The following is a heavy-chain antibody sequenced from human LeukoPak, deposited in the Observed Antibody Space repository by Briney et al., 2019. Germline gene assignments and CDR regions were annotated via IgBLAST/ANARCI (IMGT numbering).Heavy chain of an antibody. D-gene: IGHD3-22*01. CDR1: GGSITSSSYY. CDR3: ARHSTRPYDSSGYYYSAY. V-gene: IGHV4-39*01. J-gene: IGHJ4*02. CDR2: MYYSGRN. Sequence: SETLSLTCTVSGGSITSSSYYWGWIRQPPGKGLEWIVRMYYSGRNYYYPSLKSRVPISVHTSMHQFSLKLRSVTAADTAVYYCARHSTRPYDSSGYYYSAYWGQGTLVTVSS.